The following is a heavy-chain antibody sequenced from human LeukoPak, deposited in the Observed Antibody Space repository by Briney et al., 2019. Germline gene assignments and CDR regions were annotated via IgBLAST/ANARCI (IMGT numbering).Heavy chain of an antibody. Sequence: GGTLKLSCAASGFTFSDSAIHWVRQPSGKGLEWVGRIKGKANSYATAYAASVKGRFTMSRDDSKNTAYLQMNSLKSEDTALYYCTGDLWSGSRDYWGQGTLVTVSS. CDR3: TGDLWSGSRDY. V-gene: IGHV3-73*01. CDR2: IKGKANSYAT. D-gene: IGHD3-3*01. CDR1: GFTFSDSA. J-gene: IGHJ4*02.